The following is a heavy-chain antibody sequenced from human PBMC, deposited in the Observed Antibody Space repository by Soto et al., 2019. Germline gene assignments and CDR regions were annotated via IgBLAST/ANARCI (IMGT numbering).Heavy chain of an antibody. V-gene: IGHV1-46*01. Sequence: WASVKVSCKASGYTFTSYDINWVRQAPGQGLEWVGIISLYHHSTSYAQKFQGRLTVTNDTSTTTVYMELSSLTSEDTAVYWCARELYSCGGDCPYYMDYWGQGTLVTVSS. CDR2: ISLYHHST. CDR1: GYTFTSYD. CDR3: ARELYSCGGDCPYYMDY. D-gene: IGHD2-21*02. J-gene: IGHJ4*02.